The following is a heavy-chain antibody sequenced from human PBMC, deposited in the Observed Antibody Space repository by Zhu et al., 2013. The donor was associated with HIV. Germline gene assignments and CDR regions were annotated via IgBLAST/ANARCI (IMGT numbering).Heavy chain of an antibody. J-gene: IGHJ6*02. V-gene: IGHV4-61*01. CDR1: GGSVSSGSYY. CDR3: ARYNWNLGRAMDV. D-gene: IGHD1-7*01. CDR2: IYHSGST. Sequence: QVQLQESGPGLVKPSETLSLTCTVSGGSVSSGSYYWSWIRQPPGKGLEWIGYIYHSGSTNYNPSLKSRVTISLDTSKNQFSLKLRSVTAADTAVYYCARYNWNLGRAMDVWGQGTTVTVSS.